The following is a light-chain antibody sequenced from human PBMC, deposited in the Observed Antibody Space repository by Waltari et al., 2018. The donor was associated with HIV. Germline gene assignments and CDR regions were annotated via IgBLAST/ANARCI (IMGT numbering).Light chain of an antibody. Sequence: SYELTQPPSVSVSPGQTARITCPGDVLTKQYAYWYQQKPGQAPVVVISKDSERPSGIPERFSGSSSGTTVTLTISGVQAEDEADYYCQSADSSGTYAVFGGGTQLTVL. J-gene: IGLJ7*01. CDR2: KDS. CDR1: VLTKQY. CDR3: QSADSSGTYAV. V-gene: IGLV3-25*03.